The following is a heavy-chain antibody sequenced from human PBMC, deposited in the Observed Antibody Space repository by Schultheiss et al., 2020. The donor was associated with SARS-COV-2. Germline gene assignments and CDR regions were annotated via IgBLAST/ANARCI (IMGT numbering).Heavy chain of an antibody. CDR3: ARGSIVVVTAIPDAFDI. V-gene: IGHV4-34*01. D-gene: IGHD2-21*02. J-gene: IGHJ3*02. Sequence: SETLSLTCAVYGGSFSGYYWSWIRQPPGKGLEWIGEINHSGSTNYNPSLKSRVTISVDTSKNQFSLKLSSVTAADTAVYYCARGSIVVVTAIPDAFDIWGQGTMVTVSS. CDR1: GGSFSGYY. CDR2: INHSGST.